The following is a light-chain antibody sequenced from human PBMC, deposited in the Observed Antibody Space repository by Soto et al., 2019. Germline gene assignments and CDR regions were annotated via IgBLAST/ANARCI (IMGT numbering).Light chain of an antibody. V-gene: IGKV1-5*01. J-gene: IGKJ1*01. Sequence: RVTITCRASQSISRWLAWYQQKPGKAPNLLIHDASSLERGVPSRFSGSGSGRELTITISSLRIHDFPTYHCKQYHKYRTFGEGTQVDIK. CDR1: QSISRW. CDR2: DAS. CDR3: KQYHKYRT.